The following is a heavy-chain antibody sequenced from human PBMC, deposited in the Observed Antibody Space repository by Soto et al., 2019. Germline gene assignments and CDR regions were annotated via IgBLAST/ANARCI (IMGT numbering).Heavy chain of an antibody. D-gene: IGHD3-3*01. V-gene: IGHV3-23*01. CDR1: GFTFNTYV. CDR2: ISGSGVTS. CDR3: VRNSGYDFWSGYLY. J-gene: IGHJ4*02. Sequence: SLRLSCAASGFTFNTYVMTWVRQAPGKGLEWVSSISGSGVTSKYADSVKGRFTISRDNSKNTLYLQMNSLRAEDTAVYYCVRNSGYDFWSGYLYWGQGTLVTVSS.